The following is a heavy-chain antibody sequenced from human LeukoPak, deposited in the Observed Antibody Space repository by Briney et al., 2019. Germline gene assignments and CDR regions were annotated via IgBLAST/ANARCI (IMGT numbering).Heavy chain of an antibody. CDR2: IRSKANRYAT. V-gene: IGHV3-73*01. Sequence: GGSLRLSRAASGFTFSGSAMHWVRQASGKGLEWVGRIRSKANRYATAYAASVKGRFTISRDDSKNTAYLQMNSLKTEDTAVYYCTSTVPMIDYFDYWGQGTLVTVSS. J-gene: IGHJ4*02. CDR3: TSTVPMIDYFDY. D-gene: IGHD3-16*01. CDR1: GFTFSGSA.